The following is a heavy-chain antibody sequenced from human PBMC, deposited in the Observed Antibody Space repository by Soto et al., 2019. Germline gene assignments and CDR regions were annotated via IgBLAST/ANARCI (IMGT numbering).Heavy chain of an antibody. D-gene: IGHD3-22*01. CDR2: ITPMFGTP. J-gene: IGHJ4*02. CDR1: GGTFSRYT. Sequence: SVKVSCKASGGTFSRYTITWVRQAPGQGLEWMGGITPMFGTPNYAQKFQGRVTITADESTSTAYMELSSLRSEDTAMYYCARDGTLYDSSAYYYLYWGQGTLVTV. V-gene: IGHV1-69*13. CDR3: ARDGTLYDSSAYYYLY.